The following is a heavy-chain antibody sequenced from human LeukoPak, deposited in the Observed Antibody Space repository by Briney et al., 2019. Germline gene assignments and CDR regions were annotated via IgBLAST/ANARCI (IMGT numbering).Heavy chain of an antibody. V-gene: IGHV4-4*08. CDR1: GCSITGYH. CDR2: IYSNGST. J-gene: IGHJ3*02. Sequence: SETLSLTCTVSGCSITGYHWSWIRQPPGKGLEWIGYIYSNGSTEYKPSLNSPATKSADTSKNQISLKLTAVTAADTAIYYCARRNDFDIWGQGTMVTVSS. CDR3: ARRNDFDI.